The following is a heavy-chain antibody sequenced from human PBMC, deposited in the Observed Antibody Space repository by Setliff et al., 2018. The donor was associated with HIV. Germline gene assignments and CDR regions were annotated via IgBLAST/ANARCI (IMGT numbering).Heavy chain of an antibody. D-gene: IGHD3-3*01. V-gene: IGHV4-59*08. Sequence: SETLSLTCTVSRGSISRYYWSWIRQPPGKGLEWIGYIYYTGTTKYNPSLKSRVTMSVDTSKNQLSLKLSSVTAADTAVYYCARCYYNFWSGYPLDYMDVWGKGTTVTVSS. CDR1: RGSISRYY. CDR2: IYYTGTT. J-gene: IGHJ6*03. CDR3: ARCYYNFWSGYPLDYMDV.